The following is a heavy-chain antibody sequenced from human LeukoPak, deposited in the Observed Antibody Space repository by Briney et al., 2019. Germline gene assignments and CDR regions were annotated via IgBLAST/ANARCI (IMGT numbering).Heavy chain of an antibody. CDR2: IYYSGST. D-gene: IGHD3-10*01. CDR1: GGSISSYY. J-gene: IGHJ6*03. CDR3: ARVYYYGSGSYYNKAIYYYYYYMDV. Sequence: PSETLSLTCTASGGSISSYYWSWIRQPPGKGLEWIGYIYYSGSTNYNPSLKSRVTISVDTSKNQFSLKLSSVTAADTAVYYCARVYYYGSGSYYNKAIYYYYYYMDVWGKGTTVTVSS. V-gene: IGHV4-59*01.